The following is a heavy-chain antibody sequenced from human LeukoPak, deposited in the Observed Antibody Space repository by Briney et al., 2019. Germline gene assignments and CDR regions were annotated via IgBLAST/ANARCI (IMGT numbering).Heavy chain of an antibody. D-gene: IGHD3-22*01. CDR3: ARETYYYDNGGYHRAFDY. CDR2: ISSTSSYI. J-gene: IGHJ4*02. CDR1: GFTFSSYT. Sequence: GGSLRLSCAASGFTFSSYTMNWVRQAPGKGLEGVSSISSTSSYIYYADSVKGRFTISRDNAKNSLYLQMNSLRAEDTAVYYCARETYYYDNGGYHRAFDYWGQGTLVTVSS. V-gene: IGHV3-21*01.